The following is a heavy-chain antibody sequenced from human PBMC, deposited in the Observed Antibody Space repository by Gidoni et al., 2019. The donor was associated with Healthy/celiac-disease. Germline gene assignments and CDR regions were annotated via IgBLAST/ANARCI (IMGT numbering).Heavy chain of an antibody. CDR1: GGSISSSNW. J-gene: IGHJ4*02. V-gene: IGHV4-4*02. CDR2: LYHSGST. CDR3: ARVKRGGGSFFDF. Sequence: QVQLQESGQGLVKPEGTLSRSGAVSGGSISSSNWWSWVRPPPGMGLEWSGELYHSGSTNYDPSLKRRVTISVDKSKNQFSLKLSSVTAADAAVYYCARVKRGGGSFFDFWGQGTLVTVSS. D-gene: IGHD2-15*01.